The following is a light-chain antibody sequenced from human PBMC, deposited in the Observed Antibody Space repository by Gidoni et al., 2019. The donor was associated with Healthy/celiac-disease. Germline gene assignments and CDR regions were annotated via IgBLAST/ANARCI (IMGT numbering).Light chain of an antibody. Sequence: QSALTQPPSASGSPVQSVTISCTGTSSDVGGYNYVSWYQQHPGKAPKLMIYEVSKRPSGVPDRFSGSKSGNTASLTVSGLQAEDEADYYCSSYAGSNNVVFGGGTKLTVL. V-gene: IGLV2-8*01. CDR1: SSDVGGYNY. CDR2: EVS. CDR3: SSYAGSNNVV. J-gene: IGLJ2*01.